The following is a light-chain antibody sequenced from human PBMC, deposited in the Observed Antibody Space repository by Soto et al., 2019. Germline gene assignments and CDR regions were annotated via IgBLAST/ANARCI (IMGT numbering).Light chain of an antibody. J-gene: IGLJ7*01. CDR3: SSFTSTNTVL. V-gene: IGLV2-14*01. CDR1: SSDVGGYNY. Sequence: QSALTQPASVSGSPGQSITISCTGTSSDVGGYNYVSWYQQHPGKAPKLMIYNVSNRPSGVSKRFSGSKSGNTASLTISGLQAEDEGHYYCSSFTSTNTVLFGGGTQLTVL. CDR2: NVS.